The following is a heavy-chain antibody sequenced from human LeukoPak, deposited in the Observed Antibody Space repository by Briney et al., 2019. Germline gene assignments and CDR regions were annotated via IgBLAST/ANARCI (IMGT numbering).Heavy chain of an antibody. CDR3: ARVGSFTHQWSG. CDR1: GFTFSNYW. Sequence: PGGSLRLSCAASGFTFSNYWMSWVRQTPGKGLEWVGNINQGGSEKYYVDSVKGRFTISRENAKNSVYLQMNSLRAEDTAVYYCARVGSFTHQWSGWGQGTLVIVSS. J-gene: IGHJ4*02. D-gene: IGHD2-15*01. CDR2: INQGGSEK. V-gene: IGHV3-7*03.